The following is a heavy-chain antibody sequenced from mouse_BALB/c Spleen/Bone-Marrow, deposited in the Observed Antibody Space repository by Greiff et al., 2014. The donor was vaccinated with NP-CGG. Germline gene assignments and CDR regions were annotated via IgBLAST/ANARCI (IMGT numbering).Heavy chain of an antibody. CDR2: IDPANGNT. J-gene: IGHJ2*01. V-gene: IGHV14-3*02. Sequence: ESGAELVKPGTSVELSCTASGFNIKDTYMHWVKQRPEQGLEWIGRIDPANGNTKYDPKFQGKATITADTSSNTAYLQLSSLTSEDTAVYYCARFGVDYWGQGTTLTVSS. CDR3: ARFGVDY. CDR1: GFNIKDTY. D-gene: IGHD3-1*01.